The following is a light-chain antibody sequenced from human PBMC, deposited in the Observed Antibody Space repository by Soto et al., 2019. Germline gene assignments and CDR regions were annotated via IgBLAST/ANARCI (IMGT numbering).Light chain of an antibody. V-gene: IGLV1-47*01. CDR1: SSNIGNSY. CDR3: ATWDDSLSDWV. J-gene: IGLJ3*02. Sequence: QSVLTQPPSAFGTPGQRVTISCSGSSSNIGNSYVYWYQQLPGTAPKLLIYANNQRPSGVPDRFSGSKSGTSASLAISGLRSEDEAGYSCATWDDSLSDWVFGGGTKLTVL. CDR2: ANN.